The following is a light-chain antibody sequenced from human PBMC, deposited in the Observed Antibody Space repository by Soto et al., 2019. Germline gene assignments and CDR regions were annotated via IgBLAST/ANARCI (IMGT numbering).Light chain of an antibody. CDR1: HSIRDC. V-gene: IGKV1-5*01. CDR3: QHYGSYSLT. J-gene: IGKJ4*01. CDR2: DAS. Sequence: DIQMTQSPSTLSASVGDSLTITCRASHSIRDCLAWYQQKPGKAPHLLIYDASNLESGVPSRFSAVGPGTIFTLPITGLRPDVFPTNSAQHYGSYSLTSGGGTRVEI.